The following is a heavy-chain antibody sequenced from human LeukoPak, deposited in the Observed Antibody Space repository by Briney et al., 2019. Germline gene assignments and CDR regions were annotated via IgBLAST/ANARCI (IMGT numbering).Heavy chain of an antibody. J-gene: IGHJ4*02. V-gene: IGHV3-7*01. D-gene: IGHD1-26*01. CDR1: GFTFKNYW. Sequence: GGSLGLSCAVSGFTFKNYWMTWVRQAPGKGLEWVANIEEDGTDKYYVDSVVGRFTISRDNAQNLLYLHMNSLRAEDTGVYYCAKSGGFFDTWGQGTLVTVSS. CDR2: IEEDGTDK. CDR3: AKSGGFFDT.